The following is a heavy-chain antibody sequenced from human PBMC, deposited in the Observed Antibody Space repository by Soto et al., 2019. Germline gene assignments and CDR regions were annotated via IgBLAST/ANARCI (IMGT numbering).Heavy chain of an antibody. D-gene: IGHD6-6*01. J-gene: IGHJ6*02. CDR2: IGTTGDT. V-gene: IGHV3-13*01. CDR3: ARAYAADSSSSGSKFYYGMDV. CDR1: GFTFSSYD. Sequence: GGSLRLSCAASGFTFSSYDMHWVRQATGKGLEWVSAIGTTGDTYYPGSVKGRFTISRENAKNSLYLQMNSLRAGDTAVYYCARAYAADSSSSGSKFYYGMDVWGQGTTVTVSS.